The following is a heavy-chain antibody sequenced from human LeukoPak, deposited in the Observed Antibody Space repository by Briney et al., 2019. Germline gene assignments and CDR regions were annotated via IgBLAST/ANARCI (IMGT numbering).Heavy chain of an antibody. V-gene: IGHV3-30-3*01. CDR3: AREGGRSGSGGFDY. D-gene: IGHD3-10*01. Sequence: PGGSLRLSCAASGFTFSSYAMHWVRQAPGKGLEWVAVISYDGSNKYYADSVKGRFTISRDNSKNTLYVQMNSLRAEDTAVYYCAREGGRSGSGGFDYWGQGTLVTVSS. CDR2: ISYDGSNK. CDR1: GFTFSSYA. J-gene: IGHJ4*02.